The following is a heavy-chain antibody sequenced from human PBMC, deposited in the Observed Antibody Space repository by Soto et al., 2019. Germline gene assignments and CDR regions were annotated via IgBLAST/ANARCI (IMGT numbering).Heavy chain of an antibody. CDR3: ARRISWYYFDS. J-gene: IGHJ4*02. Sequence: GESLKISCKASGYSFNRYWIGWVRQMPGQGLEWMGVIFPDGSDIRHSPAFRGQVTISADKSINTVYLQYTGLKASDTATYYCARRISWYYFDSWGQGTPVTVSS. CDR1: GYSFNRYW. V-gene: IGHV5-51*01. D-gene: IGHD1-1*01. CDR2: IFPDGSDI.